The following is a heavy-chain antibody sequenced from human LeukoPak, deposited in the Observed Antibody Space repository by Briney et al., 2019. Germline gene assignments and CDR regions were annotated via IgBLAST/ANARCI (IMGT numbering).Heavy chain of an antibody. CDR2: IFYTGST. Sequence: SETLSLTCTVSGGPISSYYWSWIRQPPGKGLEWIGYIFYTGSTNYNPSLKSRVTISVLTSKNRFSLKLSSVTAADTAVYYCATLTGGDDAFDIWGQGTMVTVSS. J-gene: IGHJ3*02. CDR1: GGPISSYY. V-gene: IGHV4-59*01. D-gene: IGHD4-23*01. CDR3: ATLTGGDDAFDI.